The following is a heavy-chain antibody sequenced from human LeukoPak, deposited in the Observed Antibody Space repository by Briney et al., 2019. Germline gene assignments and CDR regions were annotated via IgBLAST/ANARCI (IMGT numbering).Heavy chain of an antibody. CDR1: GYTFTGYY. J-gene: IGHJ6*02. CDR2: INPNSGGT. CDR3: ARLPGYCSSTSCPPYYYGMDV. D-gene: IGHD2-2*01. V-gene: IGHV1-2*02. Sequence: GASVKVSCKASGYTFTGYYMRWVRQAPGQGLEWMGWINPNSGGTNYAQKFQGRVTMTRDTSISTAYMELSRLRSDDTAVYYCARLPGYCSSTSCPPYYYGMDVWGQGTTVTVSS.